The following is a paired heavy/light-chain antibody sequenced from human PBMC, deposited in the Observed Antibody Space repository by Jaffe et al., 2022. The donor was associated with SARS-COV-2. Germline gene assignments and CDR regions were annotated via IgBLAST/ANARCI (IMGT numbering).Light chain of an antibody. V-gene: IGLV7-46*01. CDR2: DTN. CDR3: LLSYRGPRV. CDR1: TGSVTSGHY. Sequence: QAVVTQEPSLTVSPGGTVTLTCGSSTGSVTSGHYPYWFQQKPGQAPKTLIYDTNTKDSWTPARFSGSLLGGKAALTLSGAQPEDEAEYYCLLSYRGPRVFGGGTKLTVL. J-gene: IGLJ2*01.
Heavy chain of an antibody. D-gene: IGHD5-12*01. CDR2: MFYSGST. Sequence: QLQLQESGPGLVKPSETLSLTCTVSGGSIRSDFYYWDWIRQPPGKGLEWIGSMFYSGSTHYNPSLESRVTISADTSKNQLSLKLNSVTAADTAVYYCTRRGDYWGQGTLVIVSS. CDR1: GGSIRSDFYY. CDR3: TRRGDY. J-gene: IGHJ4*02. V-gene: IGHV4-39*01.